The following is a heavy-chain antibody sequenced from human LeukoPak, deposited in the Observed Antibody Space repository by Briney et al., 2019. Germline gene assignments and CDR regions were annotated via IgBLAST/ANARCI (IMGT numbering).Heavy chain of an antibody. CDR2: IFNSGST. V-gene: IGHV4-31*03. CDR3: ARDGAPWMLRGDPLPL. CDR1: GGSISSGGYY. D-gene: IGHD3-10*01. Sequence: PSETLSLTCTVSGGSISSGGYYWNWIRQHPGKGLEWIGNIFNSGSTSYNPSLKSRVTISVDTSKNQLSLKLRSVTAADTAVYYCARDGAPWMLRGDPLPLWGQGTLVTVSS. J-gene: IGHJ4*02.